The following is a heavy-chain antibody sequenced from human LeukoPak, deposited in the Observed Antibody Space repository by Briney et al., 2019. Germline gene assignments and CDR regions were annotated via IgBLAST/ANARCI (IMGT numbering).Heavy chain of an antibody. J-gene: IGHJ5*02. CDR3: ARSKAHLSTSWYGNWFDP. D-gene: IGHD6-13*01. V-gene: IGHV4-30-2*01. CDR1: GGSISSGGYY. Sequence: SQTLSLTCTVSGGSISSGGYYWSWIRQPPGKGLEWIGYIYRSGSTYYNPSLKSRVTISVDTSKNQLSLKLSSVTAADTAVYYCARSKAHLSTSWYGNWFDPWGQGTLVTVSS. CDR2: IYRSGST.